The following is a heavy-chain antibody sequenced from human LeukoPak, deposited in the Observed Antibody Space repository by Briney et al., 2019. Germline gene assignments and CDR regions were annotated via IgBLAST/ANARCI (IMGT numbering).Heavy chain of an antibody. J-gene: IGHJ4*02. D-gene: IGHD3-22*01. CDR1: GFTVSSNY. Sequence: GGSLRLSCAASGFTVSSNYMSWVRQAPGKGLEWVSVIYSGSNTYYADSVKGRFTISRDNSKNTLYLQMNSLRAEDTAVYYCAKDHYYDSSGYAHYWGQGTLVTVSS. CDR3: AKDHYYDSSGYAHY. CDR2: IYSGSNT. V-gene: IGHV3-53*01.